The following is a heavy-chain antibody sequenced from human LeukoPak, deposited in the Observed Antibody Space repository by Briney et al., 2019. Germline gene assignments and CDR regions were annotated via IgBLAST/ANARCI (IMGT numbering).Heavy chain of an antibody. CDR2: ISWNSGSI. V-gene: IGHV3-9*01. CDR3: AGWSWYENY. D-gene: IGHD6-13*01. J-gene: IGHJ4*02. CDR1: GFTFDDYA. Sequence: GRSLRLSCAASGFTFDDYAMHWVRQAPGKGLEWVSGISWNSGSIGYADSVKGRFTISRDNAKNSLYLQMNSLRAEDTALYYCAGWSWYENYWGQGTLVTVSS.